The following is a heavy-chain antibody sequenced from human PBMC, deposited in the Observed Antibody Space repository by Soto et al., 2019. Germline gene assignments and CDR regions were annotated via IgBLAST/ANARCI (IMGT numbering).Heavy chain of an antibody. CDR3: ARWGGSSRPCDY. V-gene: IGHV4-59*12. CDR1: GGSLTPYH. J-gene: IGHJ4*02. CDR2: LLYSGST. Sequence: SETLSLTCTVSGGSLTPYHWSWVRQSPGKGLEWIGQLLYSGSTNYNPSTKYNPSLQSRVAISIDTSRNQFSLKLNSVTAADTAVYYCARWGGSSRPCDYWGQGTLVTVSS. D-gene: IGHD6-6*01.